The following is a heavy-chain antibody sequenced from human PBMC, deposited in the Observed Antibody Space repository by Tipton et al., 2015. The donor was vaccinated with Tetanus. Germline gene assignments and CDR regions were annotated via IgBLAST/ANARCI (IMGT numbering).Heavy chain of an antibody. J-gene: IGHJ4*02. CDR2: ISWNSGSI. Sequence: SLRLSCAASGFTFDDYAMHWVRQAPGKGLEWVSGISWNSGSIGYADSVKGRFTISRDSAKNSLYLQMNSLRAEDTALYYCAKDISGGSLSYWGQGTLVTVSS. CDR1: GFTFDDYA. V-gene: IGHV3-9*01. CDR3: AKDISGGSLSY. D-gene: IGHD2-15*01.